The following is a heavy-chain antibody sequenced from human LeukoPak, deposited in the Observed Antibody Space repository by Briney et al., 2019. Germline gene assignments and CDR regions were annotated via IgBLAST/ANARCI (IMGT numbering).Heavy chain of an antibody. CDR3: AKADGSYKTLIDY. Sequence: GVSLRLSCAASGFIFSGCAMNWVRQGPGKGLEWVSGISGSGGSTYYADSVKGRFTIPRDSSKNTVYLQMNSLRAEDTALYYCAKADGSYKTLIDYWGQGTLVTVSS. CDR2: ISGSGGST. CDR1: GFIFSGCA. D-gene: IGHD5-24*01. J-gene: IGHJ4*02. V-gene: IGHV3-23*01.